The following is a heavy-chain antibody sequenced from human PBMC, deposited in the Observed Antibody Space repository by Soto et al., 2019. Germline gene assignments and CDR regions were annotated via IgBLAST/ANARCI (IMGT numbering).Heavy chain of an antibody. J-gene: IGHJ3*02. CDR2: ISSSSSYI. CDR1: GFTFRSYS. V-gene: IGHV3-21*01. CDR3: AREDPSSGWFSAGAFDI. Sequence: EVQLVESGGGLVKPGGSLRLSCAASGFTFRSYSMNWVRQAPGKGLEWVSSISSSSSYIYYADSVKGRFTISRDNAKNSLYLQMNSLRAEDTAVYYCAREDPSSGWFSAGAFDIWGQGTMVTVSS. D-gene: IGHD6-19*01.